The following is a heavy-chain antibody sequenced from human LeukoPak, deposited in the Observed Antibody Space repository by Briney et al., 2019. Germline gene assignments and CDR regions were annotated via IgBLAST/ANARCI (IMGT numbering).Heavy chain of an antibody. V-gene: IGHV3-48*03. CDR3: AELGITMIGGV. CDR1: GFTFGSYE. J-gene: IGHJ6*04. Sequence: GGSLRLSCAASGFTFGSYEMNWVRQAPGKGLEWVSYISSSGSIIYYGGSVKGRFTISRDNAKNSLYLQMNSLRAEDTAVYYCAELGITMIGGVWGKGTTVTISS. D-gene: IGHD3-10*02. CDR2: ISSSGSII.